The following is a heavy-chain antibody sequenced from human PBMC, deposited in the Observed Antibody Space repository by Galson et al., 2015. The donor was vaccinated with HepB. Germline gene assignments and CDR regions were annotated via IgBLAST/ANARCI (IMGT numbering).Heavy chain of an antibody. CDR1: GFTFSSYG. CDR3: AKDKGRSSQSYCGGDCYIVY. D-gene: IGHD2-21*02. Sequence: SLRLSCAASGFTFSSYGMHWVRQAPGKGLEWVAVISYDGSNKYYADSVKDRFTISRDNSKNTLYLQMNSLRAEDTAVYYCAKDKGRSSQSYCGGDCYIVYWGQGTLVTVSS. V-gene: IGHV3-30*18. CDR2: ISYDGSNK. J-gene: IGHJ4*02.